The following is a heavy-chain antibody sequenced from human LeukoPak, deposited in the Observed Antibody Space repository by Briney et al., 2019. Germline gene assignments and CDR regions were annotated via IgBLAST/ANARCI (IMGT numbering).Heavy chain of an antibody. Sequence: SETLSLTCTVSGGSISSSSYYWGWIRQPPGRGLEWIGSIYYSGSTYYNPSLKSRVTISVDTSKNQFSLKLSSVTAADTAVYYCARDREDFWSGYSVDPWGQGTLVTVSS. CDR2: IYYSGST. D-gene: IGHD3-3*01. V-gene: IGHV4-39*07. CDR3: ARDREDFWSGYSVDP. J-gene: IGHJ5*02. CDR1: GGSISSSSYY.